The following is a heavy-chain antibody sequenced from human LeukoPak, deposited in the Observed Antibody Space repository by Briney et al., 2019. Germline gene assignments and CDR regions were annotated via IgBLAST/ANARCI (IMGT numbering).Heavy chain of an antibody. Sequence: GGSLRLSCAASGFTFSSYAMSWVRQAPGKGLEWVSAISGSGGSTYYADSVKGRFTISRDNSKNTLYLQMSSLRAEDTAVYYCAKDGVLTVTQPSSTAPDFYYYYYMDVWGKGTTVTVSS. CDR3: AKDGVLTVTQPSSTAPDFYYYYYMDV. CDR1: GFTFSSYA. J-gene: IGHJ6*03. CDR2: ISGSGGST. D-gene: IGHD4-17*01. V-gene: IGHV3-23*01.